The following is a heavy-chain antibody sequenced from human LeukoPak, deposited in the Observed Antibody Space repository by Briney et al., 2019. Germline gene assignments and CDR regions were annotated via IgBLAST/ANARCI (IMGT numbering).Heavy chain of an antibody. CDR3: ARDLRLYDSSGYSGYFDY. CDR2: ISAYNGNT. Sequence: ASVKVSCKASGYTFTSYGISWVRQAPGQGLEWMGWISAYNGNTNYAQKLQGRVTMTRDTSTSTVYMELSSLRSEDTAVYYCARDLRLYDSSGYSGYFDYWGQGTLVTVSS. V-gene: IGHV1-18*01. D-gene: IGHD3-22*01. J-gene: IGHJ4*02. CDR1: GYTFTSYG.